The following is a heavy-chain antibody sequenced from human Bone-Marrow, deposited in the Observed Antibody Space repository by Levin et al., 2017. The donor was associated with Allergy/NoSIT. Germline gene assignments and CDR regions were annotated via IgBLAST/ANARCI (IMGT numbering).Heavy chain of an antibody. V-gene: IGHV3-48*01. D-gene: IGHD5-12*01. J-gene: IGHJ4*02. CDR1: GFTFRHYS. Sequence: GESLKISCAAAGFTFRHYSMGWVRQPPGKGLEWIAYITSDSSTLYYPDSVKDRFTISRDNADNSLSLQMNSLRSEDTAVYYCARDFAYSGYVGFLEYWGQGIMVTVAS. CDR2: ITSDSSTL. CDR3: ARDFAYSGYVGFLEY.